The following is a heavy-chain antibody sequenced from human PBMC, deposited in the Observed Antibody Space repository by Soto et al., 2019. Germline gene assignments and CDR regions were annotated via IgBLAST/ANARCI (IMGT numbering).Heavy chain of an antibody. CDR1: GASITTAYY. J-gene: IGHJ5*02. CDR3: ARGSRFEA. CDR2: IYYTGNT. V-gene: IGHV4-31*03. Sequence: SETLSLTCTVSGASITTAYYWTWVRHHALKGLEWIGHIYYTGNTYYNPSLKSRLNISLDTSKNQFSLQLESITAADTAIYYCARGSRFEAWGPGTHVTLSS.